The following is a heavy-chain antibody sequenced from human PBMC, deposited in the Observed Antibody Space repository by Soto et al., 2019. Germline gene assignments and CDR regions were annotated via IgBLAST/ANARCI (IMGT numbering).Heavy chain of an antibody. Sequence: SQTLSLTSAISGDSVSRNRAGWNWTRQSPSRGLAWLGRTNYKSQGNNNDAQSGKSRITITPATSKTQYSLHLYSVAPEAAAVYYCTGSTWFRGMDVWGQGTPVTVSS. CDR3: TGSTWFRGMDV. CDR1: GDSVSRNRAG. CDR2: TNYKSQGNN. V-gene: IGHV6-1*01. J-gene: IGHJ6*02. D-gene: IGHD2-2*01.